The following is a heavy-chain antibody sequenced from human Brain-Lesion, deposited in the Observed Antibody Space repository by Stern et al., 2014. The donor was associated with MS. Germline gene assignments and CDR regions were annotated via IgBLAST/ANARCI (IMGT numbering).Heavy chain of an antibody. D-gene: IGHD3-22*01. CDR2: INPKSGGT. Sequence: QLVESGAEVKKPGASVKVSCKASGYTFTGYYMHWVRQAPGQGLEWMGWINPKSGGTNYAQKFQGWVTMTRDTSINTAYMELSRLRSDDTAVYYCATYYYDSTGYNDFWGQGTLVTVSS. J-gene: IGHJ4*02. CDR1: GYTFTGYY. CDR3: ATYYYDSTGYNDF. V-gene: IGHV1-2*04.